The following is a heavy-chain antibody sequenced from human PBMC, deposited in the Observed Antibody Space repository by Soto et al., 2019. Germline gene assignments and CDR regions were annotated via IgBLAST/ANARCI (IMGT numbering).Heavy chain of an antibody. D-gene: IGHD3-10*01. J-gene: IGHJ4*02. CDR1: GFTLRNYA. Sequence: WGSLRLSCEASGFTLRNYAMTWVRQAPGKGLEWVSLISANDVGTYYAESVKTRFTISTDQSRNTVYLQMDSPRADVTAIYYCATAKNDYNRDNRPSFVYWGPGTLVTVSS. CDR3: ATAKNDYNRDNRPSFVY. CDR2: ISANDVGT. V-gene: IGHV3-23*01.